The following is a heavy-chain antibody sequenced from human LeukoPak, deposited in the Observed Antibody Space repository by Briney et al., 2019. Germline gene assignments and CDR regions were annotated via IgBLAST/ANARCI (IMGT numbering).Heavy chain of an antibody. CDR1: GGSISSYY. CDR2: IYTSGST. V-gene: IGHV4-4*07. J-gene: IGHJ6*02. D-gene: IGHD3-3*01. Sequence: SETLSLICTVSGGSISSYYWSWIRQPAGKGLEWIGRIYTSGSTNYNPSLKSRVTMSVDTSKNQFSLKLSSVTAADTAVYYCARDSTYDFWTANGMDVWGQGTTVTVSS. CDR3: ARDSTYDFWTANGMDV.